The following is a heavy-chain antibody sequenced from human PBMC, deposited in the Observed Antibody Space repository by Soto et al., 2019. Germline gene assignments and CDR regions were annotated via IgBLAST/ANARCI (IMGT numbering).Heavy chain of an antibody. CDR2: IYWNDDK. CDR3: AQQRYSDPWPEY. CDR1: GFSLSTRGLG. V-gene: IGHV2-5*01. Sequence: ECGPTLVNPTQTLTLTCTFSGFSLSTRGLGVGWIRQPPGNSLEFLTFIYWNDDKRYSPSLRSRLTITKDTSKNQVVLTMTNMDPVDTATYCCAQQRYSDPWPEYWAQGNLVTIAS. J-gene: IGHJ4*02. D-gene: IGHD2-15*01.